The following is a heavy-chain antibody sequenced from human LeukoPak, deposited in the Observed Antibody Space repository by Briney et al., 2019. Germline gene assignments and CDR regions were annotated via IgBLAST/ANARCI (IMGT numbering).Heavy chain of an antibody. Sequence: GGSLRLSCAASGFTFSSYSMNWVRQAPGKGLEWVSSISSSSSYIYYADSVKGRFTISRDNAKNSLYLQMNSLRAEDTAVYYCGYYDFLRLENWFDPWGQGTLVTVSS. CDR2: ISSSSSYI. J-gene: IGHJ5*02. CDR1: GFTFSSYS. V-gene: IGHV3-21*01. D-gene: IGHD3-3*01. CDR3: GYYDFLRLENWFDP.